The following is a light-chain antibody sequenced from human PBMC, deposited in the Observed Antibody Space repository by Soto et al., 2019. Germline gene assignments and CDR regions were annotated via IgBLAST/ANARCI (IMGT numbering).Light chain of an antibody. J-gene: IGKJ5*01. Sequence: DIRMTQSPSSLSASAGDRVTITCRTSQTITTSLNWYRQKPGKAPDLLIYAASSLQSGIPSRFGGRGSGTDFTLTITCLQPEDFATYYCQQNYSLPMTFGQGTQLEIK. CDR2: AAS. CDR3: QQNYSLPMT. V-gene: IGKV1-39*01. CDR1: QTITTS.